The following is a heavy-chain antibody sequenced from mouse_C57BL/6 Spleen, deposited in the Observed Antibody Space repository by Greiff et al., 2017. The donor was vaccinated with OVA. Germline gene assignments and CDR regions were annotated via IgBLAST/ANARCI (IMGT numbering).Heavy chain of an antibody. Sequence: QVQLQQSGPGLVQPPHILSITCTVSGFSLTSYGVHWVRQSPGKGLEWLGVIWRGGSTDYNAAFMSRLSITKDNSKSQVFFKMNSLQADDTAIYYCAKKIRDYGSSEAMDYWGQGTSVTVSS. CDR3: AKKIRDYGSSEAMDY. CDR1: GFSLTSYG. J-gene: IGHJ4*01. CDR2: IWRGGST. V-gene: IGHV2-5*01. D-gene: IGHD1-1*01.